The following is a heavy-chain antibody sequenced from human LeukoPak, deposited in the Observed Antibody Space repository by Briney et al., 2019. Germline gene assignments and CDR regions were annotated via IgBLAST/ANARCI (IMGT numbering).Heavy chain of an antibody. CDR3: ARGREMATINSWFDP. D-gene: IGHD5-24*01. V-gene: IGHV1-46*01. J-gene: IGHJ5*02. Sequence: ASVKVSCKASGYTFTSYYMHWVRQAPGQGLEWMGIINPSGGSTSYAQKFQGRVTMARDTSTSTVYMELSSLRSEDTAVYHCARGREMATINSWFDPWGQGTLVTVSS. CDR1: GYTFTSYY. CDR2: INPSGGST.